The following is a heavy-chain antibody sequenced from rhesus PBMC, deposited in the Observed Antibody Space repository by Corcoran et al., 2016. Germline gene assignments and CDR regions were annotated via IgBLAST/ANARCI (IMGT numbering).Heavy chain of an antibody. CDR3: ARDAYCTSTTCYGFDY. CDR1: GGSISSGYYY. Sequence: QVQLQESGPGLVKPSETLSLTCAVSGGSISSGYYYWSWIRPPPGKGLEWIGDIPYRGSTRYNPSLKSRVTISRDTSKIPFSLKLSSVTAADTAVYYCARDAYCTSTTCYGFDYWGQGVLVTVSS. V-gene: IGHV4-122*02. CDR2: IPYRGST. D-gene: IGHD2-2*01. J-gene: IGHJ4*01.